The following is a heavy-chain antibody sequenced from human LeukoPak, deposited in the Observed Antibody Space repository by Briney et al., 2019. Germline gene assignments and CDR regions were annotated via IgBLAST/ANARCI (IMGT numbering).Heavy chain of an antibody. CDR3: ARVLLWFGEIDY. Sequence: SETLSLTCTVSGGSISSYYWSWIRQPPGKGLEWIGSIYYSGSTYYNPSLKSRVTISVDTSKNQFSLKLSSVTAADTAVYYCARVLLWFGEIDYWGQGTLVTVSS. CDR1: GGSISSYY. D-gene: IGHD3-10*01. CDR2: IYYSGST. J-gene: IGHJ4*02. V-gene: IGHV4-59*12.